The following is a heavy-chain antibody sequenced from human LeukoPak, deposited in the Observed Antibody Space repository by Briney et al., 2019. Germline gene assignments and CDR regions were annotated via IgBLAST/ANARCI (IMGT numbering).Heavy chain of an antibody. Sequence: GGSLRLSCAASGFTFNNYNMNWVRQAPGKALEWVSSITSSGTYIFYADSVKGRFTISRDNAKNSLYLQMNSLRAEDTAVYYCARVYDSSGYYPSVFDYWGQGTLVTVSS. J-gene: IGHJ4*02. CDR2: ITSSGTYI. CDR1: GFTFNNYN. V-gene: IGHV3-21*01. CDR3: ARVYDSSGYYPSVFDY. D-gene: IGHD3-22*01.